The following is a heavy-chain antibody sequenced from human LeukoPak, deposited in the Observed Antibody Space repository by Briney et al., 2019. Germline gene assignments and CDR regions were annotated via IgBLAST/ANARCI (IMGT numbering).Heavy chain of an antibody. D-gene: IGHD3-10*01. V-gene: IGHV5-10-1*01. CDR1: GYSFTSYW. Sequence: GEALKISCKGSGYSFTSYWISWVRQMPGKGLEWMGRIVPSDSYTNYSPSFQGHVTISADKSISTAYLQWSSLKASDTAMYYCARRFGFGELIDYWGQGTLVTVS. J-gene: IGHJ4*02. CDR3: ARRFGFGELIDY. CDR2: IVPSDSYT.